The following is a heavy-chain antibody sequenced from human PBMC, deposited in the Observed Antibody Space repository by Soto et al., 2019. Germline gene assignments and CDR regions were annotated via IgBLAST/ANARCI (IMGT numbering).Heavy chain of an antibody. Sequence: PGGSLRLSCAASGFTFSSYSMSWVRQAPGKGLEWVSGFRTGGDDGTTYYADSVKGRFTISRDNSKNTLFLQMNSLRVEGTAIYYCAKKVNSGPGSQYFDYWGQGTLVTVSS. CDR3: AKKVNSGPGSQYFDY. CDR2: FRTGGDDGTT. CDR1: GFTFSSYS. D-gene: IGHD3-10*01. V-gene: IGHV3-23*01. J-gene: IGHJ4*02.